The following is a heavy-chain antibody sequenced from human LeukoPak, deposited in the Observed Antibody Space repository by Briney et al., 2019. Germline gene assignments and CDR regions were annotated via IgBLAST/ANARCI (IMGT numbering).Heavy chain of an antibody. CDR3: ARRGYQLLYGDY. D-gene: IGHD2-2*02. J-gene: IGHJ4*02. Sequence: GGSLRLSCAASGFTFSDYYMSWLRQAPGKGLEWVSYISSSGSTIHYADYVKGRFTISRDNAKNSLFLQMNSLRAEDTAVYYCARRGYQLLYGDYWGQGTLVTVSS. CDR2: ISSSGSTI. V-gene: IGHV3-11*04. CDR1: GFTFSDYY.